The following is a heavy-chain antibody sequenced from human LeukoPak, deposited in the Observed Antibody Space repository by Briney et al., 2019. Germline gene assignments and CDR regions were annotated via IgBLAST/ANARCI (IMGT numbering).Heavy chain of an antibody. Sequence: GGSLRLSCAASGFTFSSYSMNWVRQAPGKGLEWVSSISSSSSYIYYADSVKGRFTISRDNAKNSLYLQMNSLRAEDTAVYYCARARGFGRLGELSLKAWGQGTLVTVSS. D-gene: IGHD3-16*02. J-gene: IGHJ4*02. V-gene: IGHV3-21*01. CDR3: ARARGFGRLGELSLKA. CDR2: ISSSSSYI. CDR1: GFTFSSYS.